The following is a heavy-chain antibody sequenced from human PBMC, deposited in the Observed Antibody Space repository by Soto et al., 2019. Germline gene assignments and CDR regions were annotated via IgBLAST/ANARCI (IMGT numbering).Heavy chain of an antibody. CDR1: GFTFSSYG. CDR3: AKGEGVAAGDAFDI. J-gene: IGHJ3*02. V-gene: IGHV3-30*18. CDR2: ISYDGSNK. Sequence: GGSLRLSCAASGFTFSSYGMHWVRQAPGKGLEWVAVISYDGSNKYYADSVKGRFTISRDNSKNTLYLQMNSRRAEDTAVYYCAKGEGVAAGDAFDIWGQGTMVTVSS. D-gene: IGHD6-13*01.